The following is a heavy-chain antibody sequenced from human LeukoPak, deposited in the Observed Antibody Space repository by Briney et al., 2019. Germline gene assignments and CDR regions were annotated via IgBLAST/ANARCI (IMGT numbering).Heavy chain of an antibody. Sequence: SQTLSLTCAISGDSVSSNSAAWHWIRQSPSRGLEWLGRTYYRSKWYNDYAVSVKSRITINPDTSKNLFSLQLNSVTPEDTAVYYCARDLGYNWNDGWFDPWGQGTLVTVSS. CDR3: ARDLGYNWNDGWFDP. CDR1: GDSVSSNSAA. V-gene: IGHV6-1*01. CDR2: TYYRSKWYN. J-gene: IGHJ5*02. D-gene: IGHD1-1*01.